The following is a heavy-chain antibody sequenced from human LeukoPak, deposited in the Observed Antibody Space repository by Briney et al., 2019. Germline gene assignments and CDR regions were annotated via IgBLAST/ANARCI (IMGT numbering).Heavy chain of an antibody. D-gene: IGHD4-11*01. J-gene: IGHJ4*02. CDR3: ARVLESATTVSEY. CDR2: IKPDGSGI. V-gene: IGHV3-7*04. Sequence: GGSLRLSCAAAGFTFSNYWMTCVRQAPGKGLEWAANIKPDGSGINYVDSVKGRFIISRDNGKNSVYLQMNSLRAEDTAVYYCARVLESATTVSEYWGQGTLVTVSS. CDR1: GFTFSNYW.